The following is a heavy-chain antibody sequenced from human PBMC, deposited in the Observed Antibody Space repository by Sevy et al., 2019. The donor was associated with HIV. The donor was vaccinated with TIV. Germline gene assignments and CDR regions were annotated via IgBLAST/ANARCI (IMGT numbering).Heavy chain of an antibody. CDR3: ARGKAALPGYYYGMDV. CDR1: GFTFSSYG. D-gene: IGHD6-6*01. V-gene: IGHV3-33*08. Sequence: GGSLRLSCAASGFTFSSYGMHWVRQAPGKGLEWVALIWYDGSNTYYAESVKGRFSISRDNSKNTLYLQMNSLRAEDTAVYYCARGKAALPGYYYGMDVWGQGTTVTVSS. J-gene: IGHJ6*02. CDR2: IWYDGSNT.